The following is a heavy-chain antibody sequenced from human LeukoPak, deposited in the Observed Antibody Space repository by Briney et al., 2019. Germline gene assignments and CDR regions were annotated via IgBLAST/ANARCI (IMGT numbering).Heavy chain of an antibody. D-gene: IGHD6-13*01. CDR2: INPYSGGT. J-gene: IGHJ6*02. V-gene: IGHV1-2*04. Sequence: GASVKVSGMASGYTFTGYYMHWVRQAPGQGLEWMGWINPYSGGTNYAQKFQGWVTMTRDTSISTAYMELSRLRSDDTAVYYCARMGTGSWTRVGYGMDVWGQGTTVTVSS. CDR3: ARMGTGSWTRVGYGMDV. CDR1: GYTFTGYY.